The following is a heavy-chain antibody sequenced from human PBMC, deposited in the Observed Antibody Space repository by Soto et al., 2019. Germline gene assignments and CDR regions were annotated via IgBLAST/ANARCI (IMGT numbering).Heavy chain of an antibody. CDR2: ISAYNGNT. V-gene: IGHV1-18*01. Sequence: ASVKVSCKASGYTFTSYGISWVRQAPGQGLEWMGWISAYNGNTNYAQKLQGRVTMTTDTSTSTAYMELRSLRSDDTAVYYCARDIVVVPAAETFFDPWGQGTLVTVSS. J-gene: IGHJ5*02. CDR3: ARDIVVVPAAETFFDP. D-gene: IGHD2-2*01. CDR1: GYTFTSYG.